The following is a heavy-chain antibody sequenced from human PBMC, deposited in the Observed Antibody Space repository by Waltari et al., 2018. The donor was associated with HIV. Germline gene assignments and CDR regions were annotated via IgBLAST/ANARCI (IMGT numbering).Heavy chain of an antibody. CDR3: VGGVTGSVFDY. J-gene: IGHJ4*02. CDR1: GFTFSDPY. Sequence: EVHLVASGGGLVQPGGSLRLSCAASGFTFSDPYMDWVRQALGKGLEWVARIRNRTNGYTTEDVASVRGRFIISSDDSKNSLYLQMNSLRTEDTAVYFCVGGVTGSVFDYWGQGTLVTVSS. CDR2: IRNRTNGYTT. V-gene: IGHV3-72*01. D-gene: IGHD1-20*01.